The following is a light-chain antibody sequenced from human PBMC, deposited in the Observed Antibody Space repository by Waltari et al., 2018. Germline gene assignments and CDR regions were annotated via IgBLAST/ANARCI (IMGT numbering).Light chain of an antibody. Sequence: SWRAEQSVGKYLAWYQQRPGQAPRLLLYHASIRATGIPDRFSGSGSGTDFSLTISRLEPEDFAVYYCQKYESLPATFGQGTTVEIK. V-gene: IGKV3-20*01. CDR2: HAS. CDR3: QKYESLPAT. CDR1: QSVGKY. J-gene: IGKJ1*01.